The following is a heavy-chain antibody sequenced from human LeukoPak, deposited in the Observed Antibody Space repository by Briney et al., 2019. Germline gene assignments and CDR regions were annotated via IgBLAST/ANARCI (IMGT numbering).Heavy chain of an antibody. CDR1: GFSVSSNY. Sequence: PGGSLRLSCAASGFSVSSNYMSWVRQAPGKGLEWVSVIYSSGSTYYADSVKGRFTISRDNSKNTLHLQMNTLRAEDTAVYYCGSRIATAGSVDYWGQGIQVTVSS. CDR2: IYSSGST. V-gene: IGHV3-53*01. J-gene: IGHJ4*02. CDR3: GSRIATAGSVDY. D-gene: IGHD6-13*01.